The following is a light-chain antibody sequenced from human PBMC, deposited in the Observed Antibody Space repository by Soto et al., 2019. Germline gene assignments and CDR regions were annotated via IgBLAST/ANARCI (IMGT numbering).Light chain of an antibody. CDR1: QSVSSNY. CDR3: QQYNNRPPWT. V-gene: IGKV3-20*01. CDR2: GAS. J-gene: IGKJ1*01. Sequence: IVLTQSPGTLSLSPGERATLSCRASQSVSSNYLAWYQQKPGQAPRLLIYGASSRPTGIPDRFSGSGSGADFTLTISRLEPEDFAVYYCQQYNNRPPWTFGQGTKVEIE.